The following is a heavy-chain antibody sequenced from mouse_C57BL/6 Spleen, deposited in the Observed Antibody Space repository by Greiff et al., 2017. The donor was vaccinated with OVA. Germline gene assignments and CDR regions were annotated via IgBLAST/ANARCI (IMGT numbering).Heavy chain of an antibody. J-gene: IGHJ4*01. CDR1: GYTFTSYW. Sequence: QVQLKQPGAELVKPGASVKLSCKASGYTFTSYWMHWVKQRPGQGLEWIGMIHPNSGSTNYNEKFKSKATLTVDKSSSPAYMQLSSLTSEDSAVDYWAVVDYGNLDYYAMDDWGQGTSVTVSS. CDR3: AVVDYGNLDYYAMDD. CDR2: IHPNSGST. D-gene: IGHD2-1*01. V-gene: IGHV1-64*01.